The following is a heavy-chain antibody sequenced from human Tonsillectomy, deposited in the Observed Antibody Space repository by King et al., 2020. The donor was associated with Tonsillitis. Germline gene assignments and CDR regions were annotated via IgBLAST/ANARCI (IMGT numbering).Heavy chain of an antibody. CDR3: ARCPWNPFWYFAL. CDR1: GYSFTSYW. D-gene: IGHD1-1*01. Sequence: EVQLVESGAEVKKPGESLKISCKGSGYSFTSYWIGWVRQMPGKGLEWMGIIYPGDSDTRYSPSFQGQVTISADTSISTAYLPWSSLKASDTAMYYCARCPWNPFWYFALCGRGTPVTVSS. CDR2: IYPGDSDT. J-gene: IGHJ2*01. V-gene: IGHV5-51*01.